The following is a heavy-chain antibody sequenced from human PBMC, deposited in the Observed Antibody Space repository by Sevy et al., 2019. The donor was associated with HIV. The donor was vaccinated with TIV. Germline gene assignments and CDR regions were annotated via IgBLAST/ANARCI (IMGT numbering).Heavy chain of an antibody. CDR2: ISYDGSNK. D-gene: IGHD6-19*01. J-gene: IGHJ4*02. Sequence: GGSLRLSCAASGFTFSSYAMHWVRQAPGKGLEWVAVISYDGSNKYYADSVKGRFTISRDNSKNTLYLQMNSLRAEDTAVYAYAREWKIPGIAVGYFDYWGQGTLVTVSS. V-gene: IGHV3-30-3*01. CDR1: GFTFSSYA. CDR3: AREWKIPGIAVGYFDY.